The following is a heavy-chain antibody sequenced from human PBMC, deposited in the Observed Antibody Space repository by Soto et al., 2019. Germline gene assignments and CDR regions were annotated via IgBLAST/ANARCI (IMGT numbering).Heavy chain of an antibody. Sequence: SETLSLTCTVSGGSISSYYWSWIRQPAGKGLEWIGRIYTSGSTNYNPSLKSRVTMSVDTSKNQFSLKLSSVTAADTAVYYCARSNYDFWSGYYPFDYWGQGTLVTVSS. J-gene: IGHJ4*02. V-gene: IGHV4-4*07. CDR3: ARSNYDFWSGYYPFDY. D-gene: IGHD3-3*01. CDR1: GGSISSYY. CDR2: IYTSGST.